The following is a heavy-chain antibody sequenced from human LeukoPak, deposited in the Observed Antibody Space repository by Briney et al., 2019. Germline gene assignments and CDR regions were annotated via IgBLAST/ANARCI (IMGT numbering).Heavy chain of an antibody. V-gene: IGHV4-34*01. CDR3: ARGLMDCSSTSCYSGSDY. D-gene: IGHD2-2*01. CDR2: INHSGST. CDR1: GGSFSGYY. Sequence: SETLSLTCAVYGGSFSGYYWSWLRQPPGKGLEWIGEINHSGSTNYNPSLKSRVTISVDTSKNQFSLKLSSVTAADTAVYYCARGLMDCSSTSCYSGSDYWGQGTLVTVSS. J-gene: IGHJ4*02.